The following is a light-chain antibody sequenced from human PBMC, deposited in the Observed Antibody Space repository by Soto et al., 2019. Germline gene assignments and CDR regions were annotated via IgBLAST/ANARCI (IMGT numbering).Light chain of an antibody. V-gene: IGLV2-8*01. CDR1: SSDVGGYNY. J-gene: IGLJ1*01. Sequence: QSALSQPPSASGSPGKSFTISCTGTSSDVGGYNYVSWYQQHPGKAPKLMIYEVSKRPSGVPDRFSGSKSGNTASLTVSGLQAEDAADYYCSSYAGSNTDYVFGTGTKVTVL. CDR3: SSYAGSNTDYV. CDR2: EVS.